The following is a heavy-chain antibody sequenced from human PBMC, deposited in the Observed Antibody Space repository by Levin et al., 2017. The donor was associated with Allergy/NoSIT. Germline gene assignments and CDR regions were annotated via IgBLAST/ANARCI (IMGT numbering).Heavy chain of an antibody. CDR3: ASRYCSSTSCYHGGAFDI. CDR1: GGSISSSSYY. D-gene: IGHD2-2*01. V-gene: IGHV4-39*01. CDR2: IYYSGST. J-gene: IGHJ3*02. Sequence: SETLSLTCTVSGGSISSSSYYWGWIRQPPGTGLEWIGSIYYSGSTYYNPSLKSRVTISVDTSKNQFSLKLSSVTAADTAVYYCASRYCSSTSCYHGGAFDIWGQGTMVTVSS.